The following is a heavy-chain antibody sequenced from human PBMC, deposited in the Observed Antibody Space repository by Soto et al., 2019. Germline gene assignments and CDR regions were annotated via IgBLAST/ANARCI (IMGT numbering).Heavy chain of an antibody. CDR3: ARRPENCWSGYPEAFDY. V-gene: IGHV3-21*03. D-gene: IGHD3-3*01. Sequence: PGGSLRLSCAASGFTFSSYAMSWVRQAPGKGLEWVSFLNPSYPYTSYADSVKGRFTISGDNAKNSVSLQMNSLRADDTGVYYCARRPENCWSGYPEAFDYGGPGTLVTVSS. J-gene: IGHJ4*02. CDR1: GFTFSSYA. CDR2: LNPSYPYT.